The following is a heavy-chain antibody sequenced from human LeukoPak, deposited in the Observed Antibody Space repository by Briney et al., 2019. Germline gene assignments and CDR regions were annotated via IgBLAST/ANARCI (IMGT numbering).Heavy chain of an antibody. J-gene: IGHJ3*02. V-gene: IGHV4-59*08. CDR1: GGSITGYY. CDR2: IHYSGST. CDR3: ARRGQAVLVGSFVI. Sequence: KPSETLSLTSTVSGGSITGYYWSWIRQPPGQGLEWIGNIHYSGSTNYNPSLKSRVTISGHTSENQFSLGLGSVTAADTAVYYCARRGQAVLVGSFVIWGQGTMVTVSS. D-gene: IGHD3-9*01.